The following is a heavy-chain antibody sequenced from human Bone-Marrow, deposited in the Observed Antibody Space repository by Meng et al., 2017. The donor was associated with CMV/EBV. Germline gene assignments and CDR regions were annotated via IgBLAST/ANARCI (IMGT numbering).Heavy chain of an antibody. J-gene: IGHJ6*02. D-gene: IGHD6-6*01. CDR3: ARGEVIAARLSVRDYYYGMDV. CDR2: ISAYNGNT. Sequence: ASVKVSCKASGYTFTSYGISWVRQAPGQGLEWMGWISAYNGNTNYAQKLQGRVTMTTDTSTSTAYMELRSLRSDDTAVYYCARGEVIAARLSVRDYYYGMDVWGQETTVTVSS. V-gene: IGHV1-18*01. CDR1: GYTFTSYG.